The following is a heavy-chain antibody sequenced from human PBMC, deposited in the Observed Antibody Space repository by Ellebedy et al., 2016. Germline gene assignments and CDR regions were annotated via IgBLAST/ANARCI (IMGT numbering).Heavy chain of an antibody. D-gene: IGHD1-26*01. Sequence: HTGGSLRLSCAASGFTFSNFWMLWVRQVPGKGLVWVSRISDDGSSTSYADSVKGRFTISRDNAKNTLYLQMNSLRAEDTAVYYCGRGGTYAVYWGQGTLVTVSS. CDR3: GRGGTYAVY. CDR1: GFTFSNFW. V-gene: IGHV3-74*01. J-gene: IGHJ4*02. CDR2: ISDDGSST.